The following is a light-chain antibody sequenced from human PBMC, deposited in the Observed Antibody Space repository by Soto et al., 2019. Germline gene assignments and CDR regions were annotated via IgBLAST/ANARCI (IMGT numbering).Light chain of an antibody. Sequence: DIQMTQSPSSLSASVGDRVTITCQASQDISNYLNWYQQKPGKAPKLLIYDASHLETGVPSRFSGSGSGTDFSFTISSLQPEDIATYYCQQYDNPLFTFGPGTKVDIK. V-gene: IGKV1-33*01. CDR2: DAS. J-gene: IGKJ3*01. CDR1: QDISNY. CDR3: QQYDNPLFT.